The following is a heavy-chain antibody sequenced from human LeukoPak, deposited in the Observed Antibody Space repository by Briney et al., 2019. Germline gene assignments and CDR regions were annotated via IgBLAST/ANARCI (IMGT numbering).Heavy chain of an antibody. CDR2: INSDGSST. Sequence: PGGSLRLSCAASGFTFSSYWMHWVRQAPGKGLVWVSRINSDGSSTSYADSVKGRFTISRDNAKNTLYLQMNSLRAEDTAVYYCARSAGEYYYDSSGYYYGYWGQGTLVTVSS. J-gene: IGHJ4*02. CDR3: ARSAGEYYYDSSGYYYGY. V-gene: IGHV3-74*01. CDR1: GFTFSSYW. D-gene: IGHD3-22*01.